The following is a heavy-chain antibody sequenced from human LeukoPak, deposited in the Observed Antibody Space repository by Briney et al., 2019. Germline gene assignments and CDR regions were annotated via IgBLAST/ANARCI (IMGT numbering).Heavy chain of an antibody. J-gene: IGHJ4*02. Sequence: HPSETLSLTCAVYGGSLSGYYWSWIRQPPGXGLEWIGEINHSGSTNYNPSLKSRVTISVDTSKNQFSLKLSSVTAADTAVYYCARRLGRYYDSSGYDIPYYFDYWGQGTLVTVSS. D-gene: IGHD3-22*01. CDR1: GGSLSGYY. CDR2: INHSGST. V-gene: IGHV4-34*01. CDR3: ARRLGRYYDSSGYDIPYYFDY.